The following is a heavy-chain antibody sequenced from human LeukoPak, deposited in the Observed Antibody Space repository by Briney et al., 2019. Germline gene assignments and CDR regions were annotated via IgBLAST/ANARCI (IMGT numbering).Heavy chain of an antibody. V-gene: IGHV3-33*01. CDR2: IWDDGSND. Sequence: GGSLRLSCAASGFTFSSYGMLWVRQAPGKGREWVAVIWDDGSNDYYANSVKGRFTISRGNSKNTLYLQMNSLRDEDTAVYYCARVSSGYPWDYWGQGTLVTVSS. D-gene: IGHD3-22*01. CDR3: ARVSSGYPWDY. J-gene: IGHJ4*02. CDR1: GFTFSSYG.